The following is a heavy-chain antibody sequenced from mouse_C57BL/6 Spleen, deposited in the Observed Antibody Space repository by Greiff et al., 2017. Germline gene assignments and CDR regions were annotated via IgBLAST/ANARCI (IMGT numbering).Heavy chain of an antibody. D-gene: IGHD1-1*01. CDR1: GFTFSSYA. V-gene: IGHV5-4*01. CDR2: ISDGGSYT. Sequence: EVQLVESGGGLVKPGGSLKLSCAASGFTFSSYAMSWVRQTPEKRLEWVATISDGGSYTYYPDNVKGRFTISRDNAKNNLYLQMSHLKSEDTAMYYCAGLDYGSSSYFDYWGQGTTLTVSS. CDR3: AGLDYGSSSYFDY. J-gene: IGHJ2*01.